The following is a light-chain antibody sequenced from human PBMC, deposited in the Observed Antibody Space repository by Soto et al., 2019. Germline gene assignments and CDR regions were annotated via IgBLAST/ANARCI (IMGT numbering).Light chain of an antibody. Sequence: DIQMTQSPSTLSASVGDRVTITCRASQSISSWLAWYQQKPGKAPKLLIYKASSLESGVPSRFSGSGSGTEFPLTLSSLQPDDFATYYCQQNNSSPWTFGQGTKVEIK. CDR1: QSISSW. CDR2: KAS. CDR3: QQNNSSPWT. J-gene: IGKJ1*01. V-gene: IGKV1-5*03.